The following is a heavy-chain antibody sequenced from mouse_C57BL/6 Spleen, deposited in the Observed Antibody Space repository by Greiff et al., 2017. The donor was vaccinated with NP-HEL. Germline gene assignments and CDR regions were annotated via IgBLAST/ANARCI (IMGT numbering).Heavy chain of an antibody. Sequence: EVKLVESGGDLVKPGGSLKLSCAASGFTFSSYGMSWVRQTPDKRLEWVATISSGGSYTYYPDSVKGRFTISRDNAKNTRYLQMSSLKSEDTAMYYCARQVITTVVATPYYFDYWGQGTTRTVSS. V-gene: IGHV5-6*01. CDR2: ISSGGSYT. J-gene: IGHJ2*01. CDR1: GFTFSSYG. D-gene: IGHD1-1*01. CDR3: ARQVITTVVATPYYFDY.